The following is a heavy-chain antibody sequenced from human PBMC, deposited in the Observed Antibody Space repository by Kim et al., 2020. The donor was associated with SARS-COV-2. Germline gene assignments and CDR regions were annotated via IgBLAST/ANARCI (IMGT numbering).Heavy chain of an antibody. J-gene: IGHJ3*02. CDR2: ISSSSSYI. D-gene: IGHD3-16*02. CDR3: AREVDYDYVWGSYRYGPDAFDI. Sequence: GGSLRLSCAASGFTFSSYSMNWVRQAPGKGLEWVSSISSSSSYIYYADSVKGRFTISRDNAKNSLYLQMNSLRAEDTAVYYCAREVDYDYVWGSYRYGPDAFDIWGQGTMVTVSS. CDR1: GFTFSSYS. V-gene: IGHV3-21*01.